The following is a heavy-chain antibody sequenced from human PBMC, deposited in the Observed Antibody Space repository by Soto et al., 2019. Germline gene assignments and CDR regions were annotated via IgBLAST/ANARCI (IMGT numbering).Heavy chain of an antibody. J-gene: IGHJ4*02. V-gene: IGHV3-21*01. CDR1: GFTFSSYS. D-gene: IGHD6-13*01. CDR3: AREVFSSSWDYFDY. CDR2: ISSSSSYI. Sequence: EVQLVESGGGLVKPGGSLRLSCAASGFTFSSYSMNWVRQAPGKGLEWVSSISSSSSYIYYADSVKGRFTISRDNAKNSLYLQTSSLRAEDTAVYYCAREVFSSSWDYFDYWGQGTLVTVSS.